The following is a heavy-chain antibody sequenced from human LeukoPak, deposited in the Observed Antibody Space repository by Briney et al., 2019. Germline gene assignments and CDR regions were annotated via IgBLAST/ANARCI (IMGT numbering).Heavy chain of an antibody. V-gene: IGHV4-39*07. Sequence: SETLSLTCTVSGGSISSSTFYWGWIRQPPGKGLEWIGNIFYSGSTYYSPSLRSRVTISLDTSRNQFSLKLNSVTAADTAVYYCARGRFDYYDSSGYYRPREYYYYYYYMDVWGKGTTVTISS. CDR2: IFYSGST. CDR1: GGSISSSTFY. D-gene: IGHD3-22*01. CDR3: ARGRFDYYDSSGYYRPREYYYYYYYMDV. J-gene: IGHJ6*03.